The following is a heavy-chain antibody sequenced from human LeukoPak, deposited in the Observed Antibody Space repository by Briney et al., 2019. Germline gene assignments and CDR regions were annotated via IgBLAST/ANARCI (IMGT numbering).Heavy chain of an antibody. CDR1: GGSFRGYY. V-gene: IGHV4-34*01. CDR3: ARSIQPYFDY. CDR2: INHSGST. D-gene: IGHD3-3*02. J-gene: IGHJ4*02. Sequence: PSETLSLTCAVYGGSFRGYYWSWIRQPPGKGLEWIGEINHSGSTNYNPSLKSRVTISVDTSKNQFSLKLSSVTAADTAVYYCARSIQPYFDYWGQGTLVTVSS.